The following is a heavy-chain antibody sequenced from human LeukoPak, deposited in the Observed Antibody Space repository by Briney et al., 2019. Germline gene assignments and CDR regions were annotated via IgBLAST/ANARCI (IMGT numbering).Heavy chain of an antibody. Sequence: ASVKVSCKASGYTFTGYYMHWVRQAPGQGLEWMGWINPNSGGTNYAQKFQGRVTMTRDTSISTAYMELSRLRSDDTAVYYCARDGNSGSYYPNYYYYMDVWGKGTTVTVSS. CDR3: ARDGNSGSYYPNYYYYMDV. J-gene: IGHJ6*03. CDR1: GYTFTGYY. CDR2: INPNSGGT. V-gene: IGHV1-2*02. D-gene: IGHD1-26*01.